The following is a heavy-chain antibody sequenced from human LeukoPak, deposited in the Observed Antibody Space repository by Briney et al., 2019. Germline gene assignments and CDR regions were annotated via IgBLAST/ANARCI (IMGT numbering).Heavy chain of an antibody. Sequence: SETLSLTCAVYGGSFSGYYWSWIRQPPGRGLEWIGEIYHSGSTNYNPSLKSRVTISVDTSKNQFSLRLSSVTAADTAVYYCARVAAGSRENWFDSWGQGTLVTVSS. J-gene: IGHJ5*01. D-gene: IGHD1-1*01. CDR3: ARVAAGSRENWFDS. CDR2: IYHSGST. CDR1: GGSFSGYY. V-gene: IGHV4-34*01.